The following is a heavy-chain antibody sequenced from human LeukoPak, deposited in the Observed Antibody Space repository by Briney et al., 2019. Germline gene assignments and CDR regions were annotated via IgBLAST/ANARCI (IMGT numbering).Heavy chain of an antibody. Sequence: SETLSLTCVVYGGSFSGYYWSWIRQPPGKGREWIGEINHSGSTNYNPSLKSRVTISVDTSKNQFSLKLSSVTAADTAVYYCARGEKRITIFGVVINPHPQFDYWGQGTLVTVSS. CDR3: ARGEKRITIFGVVINPHPQFDY. V-gene: IGHV4-34*01. CDR1: GGSFSGYY. J-gene: IGHJ4*02. CDR2: INHSGST. D-gene: IGHD3-3*01.